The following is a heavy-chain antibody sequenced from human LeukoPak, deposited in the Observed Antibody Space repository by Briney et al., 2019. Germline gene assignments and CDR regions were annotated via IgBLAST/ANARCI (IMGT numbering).Heavy chain of an antibody. CDR2: IRTDGTIT. Sequence: GGSLRLSCAASGFTFSSYWMHWVRQAPGKGLVWVSRIRTDGTITTYADSVKGRFSISRDNAKNTLYLQVNSLRVEDTAVYYCARRGIFGAFDSWGQGTLVTVSS. CDR3: ARRGIFGAFDS. D-gene: IGHD3-3*01. V-gene: IGHV3-74*01. J-gene: IGHJ5*01. CDR1: GFTFSSYW.